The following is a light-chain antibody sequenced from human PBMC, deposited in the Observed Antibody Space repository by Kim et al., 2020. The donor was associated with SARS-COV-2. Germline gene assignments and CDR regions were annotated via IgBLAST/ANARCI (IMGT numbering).Light chain of an antibody. Sequence: QSFTIACTGTSSDVGAYNYVSWYQQHPGKAPKLMIYDVNGRPSGVSNRFSGSKSVSTASLTISGLQAEDEADYYCSSYTTSSTWVFGGGTQLTVL. CDR2: DVN. J-gene: IGLJ3*02. CDR3: SSYTTSSTWV. V-gene: IGLV2-14*04. CDR1: SSDVGAYNY.